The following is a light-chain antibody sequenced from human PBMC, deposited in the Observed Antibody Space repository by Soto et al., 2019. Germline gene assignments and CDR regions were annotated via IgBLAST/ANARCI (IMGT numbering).Light chain of an antibody. CDR2: DAS. Sequence: EIVLTQSPGTLSLSPGGRATLSCRTSQNINKYLAWYQQKPGQAPRLLIYDASNRATGIPARFSGSGSGTDFTLTISSLEPEDFAVYYCQQRSNWPITFGQGTRLEIK. CDR3: QQRSNWPIT. CDR1: QNINKY. V-gene: IGKV3-11*01. J-gene: IGKJ5*01.